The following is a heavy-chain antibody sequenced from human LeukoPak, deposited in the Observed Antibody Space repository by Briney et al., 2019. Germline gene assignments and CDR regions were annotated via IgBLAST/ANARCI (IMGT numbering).Heavy chain of an antibody. J-gene: IGHJ4*02. D-gene: IGHD3-10*02. Sequence: GGSLRLSCATSGFTFSSYAMSWVRQAPGKGLEWVSTISGGGGSTWYADSVKGRFTISRDNSKNTLYLQLSSLRADDTAVYYRATYVRGDFDYWGQGTLVTVSS. CDR3: ATYVRGDFDY. CDR2: ISGGGGST. V-gene: IGHV3-23*01. CDR1: GFTFSSYA.